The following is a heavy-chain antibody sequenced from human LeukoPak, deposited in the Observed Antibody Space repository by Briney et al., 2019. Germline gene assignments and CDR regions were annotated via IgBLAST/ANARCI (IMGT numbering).Heavy chain of an antibody. CDR2: ISSSSSYI. CDR1: GFTFSNYA. Sequence: PGGSLRLSCAASGFTFSNYAMSWVRQAPGKGLEWVSSISSSSSYIYYADSVKGRFTISRDNAKISLYLQMNSLRAEDTAVYYCASSTTRYCSSTSCYIHFDYWGQGTLVTVSS. V-gene: IGHV3-21*01. D-gene: IGHD2-2*02. CDR3: ASSTTRYCSSTSCYIHFDY. J-gene: IGHJ4*02.